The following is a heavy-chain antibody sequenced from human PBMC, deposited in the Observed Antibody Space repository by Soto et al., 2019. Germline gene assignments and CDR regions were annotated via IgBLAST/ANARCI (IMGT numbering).Heavy chain of an antibody. D-gene: IGHD3-10*01. CDR3: ARGPKNYGSGSYRSRWLDP. CDR1: GGSFSGYY. V-gene: IGHV4-34*01. CDR2: INHSGST. Sequence: SETLSLTCAVYGGSFSGYYWSWIRQPPGKGLEWIGEINHSGSTNYNPSLKSRVTISVDTSKNQFSLKLSSVTAADTAVYYCARGPKNYGSGSYRSRWLDPWGQGTPVTVS. J-gene: IGHJ5*02.